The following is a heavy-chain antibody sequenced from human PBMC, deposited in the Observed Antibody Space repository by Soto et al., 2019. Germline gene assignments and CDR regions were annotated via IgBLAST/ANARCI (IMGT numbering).Heavy chain of an antibody. V-gene: IGHV1-69*12. D-gene: IGHD2-2*01. CDR3: AGVRDIVLVPAALHYYYGIDV. Sequence: QVQLVQSGAEVKKPGSSVKVSCKASGGTFSSYAISWVRQAPGQGLEWMGGIIPIFGTANYAQKFQGRVTITADESTRTAYMELSSLRSEDTAVYYWAGVRDIVLVPAALHYYYGIDVWGQGTTVTVSS. J-gene: IGHJ6*02. CDR2: IIPIFGTA. CDR1: GGTFSSYA.